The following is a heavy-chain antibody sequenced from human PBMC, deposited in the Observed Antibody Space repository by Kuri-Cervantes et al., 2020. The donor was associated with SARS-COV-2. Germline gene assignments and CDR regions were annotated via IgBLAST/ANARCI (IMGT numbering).Heavy chain of an antibody. CDR3: AKDHQYYYDSSGYYYFGH. J-gene: IGHJ4*02. CDR1: GFTFSSYA. Sequence: GESLKISCAASGFTFSSYAMSWVRQAPGKGLEWVSAISGSGGSTYYADSVKGRFTISRDNSKNTLYLQMNSLRAEDTAVYYCAKDHQYYYDSSGYYYFGHWGQGTLVTVSS. CDR2: ISGSGGST. V-gene: IGHV3-23*01. D-gene: IGHD3-22*01.